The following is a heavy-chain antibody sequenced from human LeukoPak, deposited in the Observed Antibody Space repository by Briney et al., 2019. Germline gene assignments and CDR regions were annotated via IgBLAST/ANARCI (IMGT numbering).Heavy chain of an antibody. J-gene: IGHJ4*02. V-gene: IGHV1-2*02. CDR1: GYTFTDYY. CDR3: ARANQNYFDY. D-gene: IGHD1-14*01. Sequence: ASVKVSCKTSGYTFTDYYMHWVRQAPGQGLEWMGWIIPNNGGTNYAQKFQGRVTMTRDTSISTAFMELSRLRSDDTDIYYCARANQNYFDYWGQGILVTVSS. CDR2: IIPNNGGT.